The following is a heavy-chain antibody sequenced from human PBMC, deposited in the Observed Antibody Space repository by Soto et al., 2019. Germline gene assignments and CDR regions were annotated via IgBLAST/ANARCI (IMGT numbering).Heavy chain of an antibody. CDR3: ARVTQAVDADY. V-gene: IGHV3-30-3*01. CDR2: ISYDGSNR. Sequence: QVQLVESGGGVVQPGRSLRLSCAASGLTLSNYAMHWVRQAPGKGLEWVAVISYDGSNRYYADSVKGRFTISRDNSKKTLYLQMNSLRAEDTAVYYCARVTQAVDADYWGQGTLVTVSS. D-gene: IGHD6-19*01. CDR1: GLTLSNYA. J-gene: IGHJ4*02.